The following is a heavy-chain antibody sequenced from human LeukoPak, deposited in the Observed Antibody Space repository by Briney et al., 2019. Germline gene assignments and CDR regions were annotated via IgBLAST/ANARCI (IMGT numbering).Heavy chain of an antibody. CDR3: ARGEDIVLMVYACIFDP. CDR1: GYTFTGYY. Sequence: ASVKVSCKASGYTFTGYYMHWVRQAPGQGLEWMGWINPNSGGTNYAQKFQGRVTMTRDTSISTAYMELSRLRSDDTAVYYCARGEDIVLMVYACIFDPWGQGTLVTVSS. J-gene: IGHJ5*02. V-gene: IGHV1-2*02. D-gene: IGHD2-8*01. CDR2: INPNSGGT.